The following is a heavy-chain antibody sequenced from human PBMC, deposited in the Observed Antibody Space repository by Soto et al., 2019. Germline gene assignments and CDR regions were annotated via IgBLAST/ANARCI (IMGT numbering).Heavy chain of an antibody. CDR1: GGSISSYY. CDR3: ARDKGMITFGGVIFGNWFDP. V-gene: IGHV4-4*07. D-gene: IGHD3-16*02. Sequence: SETLSLTCTVSGGSISSYYWSWIRQPAGKGLEWIGRIYTSGSTNYNPSLKSRVTMSVDTSKNQFSLKLSSVTAADTAVYYCARDKGMITFGGVIFGNWFDPWGQGTLVTVSS. CDR2: IYTSGST. J-gene: IGHJ5*02.